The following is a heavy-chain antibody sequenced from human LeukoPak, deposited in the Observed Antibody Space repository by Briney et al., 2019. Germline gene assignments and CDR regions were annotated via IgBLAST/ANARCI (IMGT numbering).Heavy chain of an antibody. CDR2: IYYSGST. CDR3: ARVGRYCSSTSCYGSLNFDY. CDR1: GGSISSYY. Sequence: SETLSLTCTVSGGSISSYYWSWIRQPPGKGLEWIGYIYYSGSTNYNPSLKSRVTISVDTSKNQFSLKLSSVTAADTAVYYCARVGRYCSSTSCYGSLNFDYWGQGTLVTVSS. J-gene: IGHJ4*02. D-gene: IGHD2-2*01. V-gene: IGHV4-59*01.